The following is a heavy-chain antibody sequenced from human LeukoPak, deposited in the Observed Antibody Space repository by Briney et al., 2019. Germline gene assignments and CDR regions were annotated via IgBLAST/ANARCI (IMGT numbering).Heavy chain of an antibody. D-gene: IGHD3-10*01. Sequence: GGSLRLSCAASGFTFSNYGMSWVRQAPGKGLEWVSIISSSGGSTYYADSVKGRFTISRDDSKSTLYLQMNSLRAEDTAVYYCATKPMAGVGNTCFDPWGQGTLVTVSS. CDR1: GFTFSNYG. CDR2: ISSSGGST. V-gene: IGHV3-23*01. CDR3: ATKPMAGVGNTCFDP. J-gene: IGHJ5*02.